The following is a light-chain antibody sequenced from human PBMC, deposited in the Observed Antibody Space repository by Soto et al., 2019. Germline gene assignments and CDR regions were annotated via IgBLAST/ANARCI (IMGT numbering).Light chain of an antibody. CDR1: SSDVGGYNY. CDR3: NSYTSSGTYV. V-gene: IGLV2-14*01. Sequence: QSVLTQPRSVSGSPGQSVTISCTGTSSDVGGYNYVSWYQQHPGKAPKLMIYDVSNRPSGVSNRFSGSKSANTASLTISGLQAEDEADYYCNSYTSSGTYVFGTGTKVTVL. J-gene: IGLJ1*01. CDR2: DVS.